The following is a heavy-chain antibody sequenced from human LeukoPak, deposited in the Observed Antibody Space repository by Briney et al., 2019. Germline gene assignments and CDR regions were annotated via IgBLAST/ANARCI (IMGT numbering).Heavy chain of an antibody. CDR3: ASYDQNYYGSGTDLHDY. Sequence: GGSLRLSCAASGFTFSSYSTNWVRQAPGKGLEWVSYISSSSSTIYYADSVKGRFTISRDNAKNSLYLQMNSLRDEDTAVYYCASYDQNYYGSGTDLHDYWGQGTLVTVSS. J-gene: IGHJ4*02. CDR2: ISSSSSTI. D-gene: IGHD3-10*01. V-gene: IGHV3-48*02. CDR1: GFTFSSYS.